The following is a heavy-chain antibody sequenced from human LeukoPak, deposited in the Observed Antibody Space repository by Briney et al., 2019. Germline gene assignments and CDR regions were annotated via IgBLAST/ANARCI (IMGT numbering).Heavy chain of an antibody. CDR3: ARDLRDRLDYYDYNYYYYMDV. CDR2: INHSGGT. CDR1: GGSFSGYY. V-gene: IGHV4-34*01. Sequence: SETLSLTCAVYGGSFSGYYWSWIRQPPGKGLEWIGEINHSGGTNYNPSLKSRVTMSVDTSKNQFSLKLSSVTAADTAVYYCARDLRDRLDYYDYNYYYYMDVWGKGTTVTVSS. D-gene: IGHD3-10*01. J-gene: IGHJ6*03.